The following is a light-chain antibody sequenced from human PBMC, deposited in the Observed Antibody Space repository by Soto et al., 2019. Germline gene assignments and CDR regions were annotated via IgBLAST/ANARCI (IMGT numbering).Light chain of an antibody. CDR1: QSVSSEN. CDR2: SAS. CDR3: QHYGDFPFT. V-gene: IGKV3-20*01. J-gene: IGKJ3*01. Sequence: ELVLTQSPGTLSLSPGERATLSCRASQSVSSENLAWYQQRPGQAPSLLIYSASSRATGVPDRFSGGGSGTDFTLTIRGLQPEDIATYYCQHYGDFPFTFGPGTKVEI.